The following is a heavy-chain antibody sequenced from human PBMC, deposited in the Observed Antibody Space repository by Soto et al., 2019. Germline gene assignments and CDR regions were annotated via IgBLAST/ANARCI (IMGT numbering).Heavy chain of an antibody. Sequence: SETLSLTCTVSGGSISSGGYYWSWIRQHPGKGLEWIGYIYYSGSTYYNPSLKSRVTISVDTSKNQFSLKLSSVTAADTAVYYCARVYSSSFASAFGNFDYWGQGTLVTVS. V-gene: IGHV4-31*03. D-gene: IGHD6-6*01. CDR3: ARVYSSSFASAFGNFDY. J-gene: IGHJ4*02. CDR2: IYYSGST. CDR1: GGSISSGGYY.